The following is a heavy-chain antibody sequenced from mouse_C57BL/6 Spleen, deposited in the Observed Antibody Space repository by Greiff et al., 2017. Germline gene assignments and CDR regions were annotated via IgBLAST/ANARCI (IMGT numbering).Heavy chain of an antibody. CDR3: GRENNFYCDG. Sequence: QVQLQQSGADLARPGASVKMSCKASGYTFTSYTMPWVKQRPGQGLKWIGYINPSSGYTKYHQKFKDKASFTADKSSSTAYMQLSSLTSEDSAVYDCGRENNFYCDGWGKGTTLTVSS. J-gene: IGHJ2*01. D-gene: IGHD1-3*01. CDR2: INPSSGYT. V-gene: IGHV1-4*01. CDR1: GYTFTSYT.